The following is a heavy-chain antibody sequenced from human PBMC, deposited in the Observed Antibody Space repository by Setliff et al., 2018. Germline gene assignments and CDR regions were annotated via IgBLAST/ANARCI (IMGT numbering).Heavy chain of an antibody. CDR2: INPNSGGT. CDR3: TWGPGGYFDF. V-gene: IGHV1-2*02. J-gene: IGHJ4*02. Sequence: GASVKVSCKASGYTFTGYYMHWVRQAPGQGLEWMGWINPNSGGTNYAHKFQGRVTMTTDTSITTAYMELNSLTSDDTAVYFCTWGPGGYFDFWGQGTLVTVSS. D-gene: IGHD3-22*01. CDR1: GYTFTGYY.